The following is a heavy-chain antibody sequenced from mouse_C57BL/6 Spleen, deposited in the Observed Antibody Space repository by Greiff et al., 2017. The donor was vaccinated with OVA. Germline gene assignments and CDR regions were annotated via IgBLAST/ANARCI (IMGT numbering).Heavy chain of an antibody. CDR1: GYTFTDYE. Sequence: VHLVESGAELVRPGASVTLSCKASGYTFTDYEMHWVKQTPVHGLEWIGAIDPETGGTAYNQKFKGKAILTADKSSSTAYMELRSLTSEDSAVYYCSLTGKGAWFAYWGQGTLVTVSA. CDR2: IDPETGGT. CDR3: SLTGKGAWFAY. V-gene: IGHV1-15*01. J-gene: IGHJ3*01. D-gene: IGHD4-1*01.